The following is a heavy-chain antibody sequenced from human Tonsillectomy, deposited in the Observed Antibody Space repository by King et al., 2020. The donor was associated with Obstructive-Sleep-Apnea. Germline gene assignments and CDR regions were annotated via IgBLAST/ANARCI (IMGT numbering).Heavy chain of an antibody. V-gene: IGHV4-59*08. Sequence: QVQLQESGPGLVKPSETLSLMCTVSGDSISNYYWSWIRQPPGKGLEWIGYMYYSGNTNYNPSLKSRVTISVDTSQSQFSLGLSSVTAADTAVYYCARHRGVEDYGAYGDYFDYWGQGTLVTVSS. J-gene: IGHJ4*02. CDR2: MYYSGNT. CDR1: GDSISNYY. D-gene: IGHD4/OR15-4a*01. CDR3: ARHRGVEDYGAYGDYFDY.